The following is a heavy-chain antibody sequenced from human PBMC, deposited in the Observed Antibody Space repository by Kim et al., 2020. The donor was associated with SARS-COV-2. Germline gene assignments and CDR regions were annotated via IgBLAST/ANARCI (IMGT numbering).Heavy chain of an antibody. CDR1: GFTFSSYG. V-gene: IGHV3-30*18. CDR2: ISYDGSNK. CDR3: AKDKGPIQLWSYYFDY. D-gene: IGHD5-18*01. Sequence: GGSLRLSCAASGFTFSSYGMHWVRQAPGKGLEWVAVISYDGSNKYYADSVKGRFTISRDNSKNTLYLQMNSLRAEDTAVYYCAKDKGPIQLWSYYFDYWG. J-gene: IGHJ4*01.